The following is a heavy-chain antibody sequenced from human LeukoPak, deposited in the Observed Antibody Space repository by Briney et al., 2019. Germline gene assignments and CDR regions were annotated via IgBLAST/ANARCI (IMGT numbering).Heavy chain of an antibody. V-gene: IGHV3-11*06. CDR1: GFTFSDYY. CDR2: ISSSSSYT. J-gene: IGHJ6*04. D-gene: IGHD6-19*01. Sequence: GGSLRLSCAASGFTFSDYYTSWIRQAPGKGLEWVSYISSSSSYTNYADSVKGRFTISRDNAKNSLYLQMNSLRAEDTAVYYCARDQAGIAVAGTPWYYYGMDVWGKGTTVTVSS. CDR3: ARDQAGIAVAGTPWYYYGMDV.